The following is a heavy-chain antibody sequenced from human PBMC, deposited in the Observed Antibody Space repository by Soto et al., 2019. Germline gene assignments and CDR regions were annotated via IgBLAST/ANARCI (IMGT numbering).Heavy chain of an antibody. CDR1: GFTFSIYS. D-gene: IGHD1-26*01. CDR3: ARAPSGSYPEFDY. Sequence: GGSLRLSCAASGFTFSIYSMHWVRQAPGKGLEWAGVITYDGSNQYYADSVKGRFTISRDNSRSMLFLQMNSLRPDDTAVYYCARAPSGSYPEFDYWGQGTLVTVSS. J-gene: IGHJ4*02. V-gene: IGHV3-30-3*01. CDR2: ITYDGSNQ.